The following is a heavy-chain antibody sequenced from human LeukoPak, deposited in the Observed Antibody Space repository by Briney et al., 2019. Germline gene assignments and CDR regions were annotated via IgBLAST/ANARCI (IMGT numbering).Heavy chain of an antibody. CDR3: AKGWQLVDY. J-gene: IGHJ4*02. CDR1: GFTFSSYG. V-gene: IGHV3-30*18. D-gene: IGHD2-15*01. Sequence: GGSLRLSCAASGFTFSSYGMHWVRQAPGKGLEWVAVISYDGNIKYYADSVKGRFTISRDNSKNTLYLQMNSLRGEDTAVYYCAKGWQLVDYWGQGTLVTVSS. CDR2: ISYDGNIK.